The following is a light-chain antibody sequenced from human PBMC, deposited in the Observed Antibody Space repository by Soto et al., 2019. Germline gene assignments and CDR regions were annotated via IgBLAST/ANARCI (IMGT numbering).Light chain of an antibody. V-gene: IGKV1-5*03. CDR3: LQYNYYPLT. J-gene: IGKJ4*01. Sequence: DIQMTQSPSTLSASVGDRVTITCLASQSISYWLAWYQQRPGKAPRLLIYKASSLQSGVPSRFSGSGSGTEFTLIISSLQPDDFATYFCLQYNYYPLTFGGGTKVDIK. CDR1: QSISYW. CDR2: KAS.